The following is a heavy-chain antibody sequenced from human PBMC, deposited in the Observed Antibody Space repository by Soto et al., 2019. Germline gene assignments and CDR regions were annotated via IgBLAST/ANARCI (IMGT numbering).Heavy chain of an antibody. CDR2: ISGSGGST. Sequence: GGSLRLSCAASGFTFSSYAMSWVRQAPGKGLEWVSAISGSGGSTYYADSVKGRFTISRDNSKNTLYLQMNSLRAEDTAVYYCAKGYYDILTGYYIDKYYFDYWGQGTLVTVSS. D-gene: IGHD3-9*01. V-gene: IGHV3-23*01. CDR1: GFTFSSYA. J-gene: IGHJ4*02. CDR3: AKGYYDILTGYYIDKYYFDY.